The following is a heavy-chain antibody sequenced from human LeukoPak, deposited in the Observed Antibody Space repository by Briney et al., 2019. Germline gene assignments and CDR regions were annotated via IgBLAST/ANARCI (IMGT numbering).Heavy chain of an antibody. V-gene: IGHV4-31*03. CDR1: GGSMNSGGYY. CDR3: ARGFYCSGKNCRFDP. D-gene: IGHD4-23*01. CDR2: MSYSGST. Sequence: SQTLSLTCTVSGGSMNSGGYYWSWIRQHPGKGLEWIGYMSYSGSTSYNPSLKSRITISVDTSNNQFFLNLTSLTTADTAVYHCARGFYCSGKNCRFDPWGQGTRVTVSS. J-gene: IGHJ5*02.